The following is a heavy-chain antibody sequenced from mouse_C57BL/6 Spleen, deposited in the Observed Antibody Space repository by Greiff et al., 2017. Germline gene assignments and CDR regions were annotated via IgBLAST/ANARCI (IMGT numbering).Heavy chain of an antibody. J-gene: IGHJ4*01. Sequence: QVHVKQPGAELVMPGASVKLSCKASGYTFNSYWMHWVKQRPGQGLEWIGEIDPSDSYTKYNQKFKGKSTLTVDKSASTAYMKLSSLTSADSAFYSWARNVCNVHMDDWGKGTSVTVSS. CDR1: GYTFNSYW. CDR3: ARNVCNVHMDD. V-gene: IGHV1-69*01. D-gene: IGHD2-1*01. CDR2: IDPSDSYT.